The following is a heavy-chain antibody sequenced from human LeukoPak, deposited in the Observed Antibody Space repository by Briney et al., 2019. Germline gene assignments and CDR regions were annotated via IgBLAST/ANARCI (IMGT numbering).Heavy chain of an antibody. Sequence: ASVKVSCKASGYTFTSYGISWVRQAPGQGLEWMGWISAYNGNTNYAQKLQGRDTMTTDTSTSTAYMELRSLRSDDTAVYYCARDFGYSGYEHFDYWGQGTLVTVSS. D-gene: IGHD5-12*01. J-gene: IGHJ4*02. CDR3: ARDFGYSGYEHFDY. CDR2: ISAYNGNT. V-gene: IGHV1-18*01. CDR1: GYTFTSYG.